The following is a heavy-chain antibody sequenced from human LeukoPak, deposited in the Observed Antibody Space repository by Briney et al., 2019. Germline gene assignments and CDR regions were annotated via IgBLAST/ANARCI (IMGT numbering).Heavy chain of an antibody. CDR1: GGSISSGSYY. CDR3: ARHTSGSGSRHIDY. Sequence: KPSQTLSLTCTVSGGSISSGSYYWSWIRQPPGKGLEWIGYIYYSGSTNYNPSLKSRVTISVDTSKNQFSLKLSSVTAADTAVYYCARHTSGSGSRHIDYWGQGTLVTVSS. V-gene: IGHV4-61*01. J-gene: IGHJ4*02. CDR2: IYYSGST. D-gene: IGHD3-10*01.